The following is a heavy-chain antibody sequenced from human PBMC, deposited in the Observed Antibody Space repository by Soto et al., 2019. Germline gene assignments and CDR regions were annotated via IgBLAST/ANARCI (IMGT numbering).Heavy chain of an antibody. CDR3: ARMVVGATTVNWFDP. CDR1: GYTFTSYG. D-gene: IGHD1-26*01. CDR2: INPNSGGT. J-gene: IGHJ5*02. Sequence: GASVKVSCKASGYTFTSYGISWVRQAPGQGLEWMGWINPNSGGTNYAQKFQGRVTMTRDTSISTAYMELSRLRSDDTAVYYCARMVVGATTVNWFDPWGQGTLVTSPQ. V-gene: IGHV1-2*02.